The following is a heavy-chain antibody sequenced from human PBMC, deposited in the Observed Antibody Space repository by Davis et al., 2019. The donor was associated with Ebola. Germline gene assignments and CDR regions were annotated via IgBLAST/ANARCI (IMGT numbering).Heavy chain of an antibody. CDR2: ISSSSSTI. V-gene: IGHV3-48*01. Sequence: PGGSLRLSCAASGFTFSSYEMNWVRQAPGKGLEWVSYISSSSSTIYYADSVKGRFTISRDNAKNSLYLQMNSLRAEDTAVYYCAREGWEPHLDYWGQGTLVTVSS. J-gene: IGHJ4*02. CDR1: GFTFSSYE. D-gene: IGHD1-26*01. CDR3: AREGWEPHLDY.